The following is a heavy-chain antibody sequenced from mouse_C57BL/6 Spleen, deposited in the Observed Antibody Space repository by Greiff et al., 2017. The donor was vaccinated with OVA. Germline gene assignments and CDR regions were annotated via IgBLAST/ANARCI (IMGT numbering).Heavy chain of an antibody. Sequence: VQLQQSGTVLARPGASVKMSCKTSGYTFTSYWMHWVKQRPGQGLEWIGAFYPGNSDTSYNQKFKGKAKLTAVTSASTAYMELSSLTNEDSAVYYCTRFITTVVATPYWYVDVWGTGTTVTVSS. V-gene: IGHV1-5*01. D-gene: IGHD1-1*01. J-gene: IGHJ1*03. CDR2: FYPGNSDT. CDR3: TRFITTVVATPYWYVDV. CDR1: GYTFTSYW.